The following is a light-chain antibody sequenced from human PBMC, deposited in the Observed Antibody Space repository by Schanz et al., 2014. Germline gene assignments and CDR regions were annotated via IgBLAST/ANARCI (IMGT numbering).Light chain of an antibody. CDR3: QQYHTSPYT. Sequence: IVLTQSPGTLSLSPGERATLSCRTSQTVSSNLAWYQQKPGQAPRLLIYDASSRATGIPDRFSGSGSGTDFALTIRRLQPEDFAVFYCQQYHTSPYTFGQGTKLEIK. CDR2: DAS. J-gene: IGKJ2*01. V-gene: IGKV3-20*01. CDR1: QTVSSN.